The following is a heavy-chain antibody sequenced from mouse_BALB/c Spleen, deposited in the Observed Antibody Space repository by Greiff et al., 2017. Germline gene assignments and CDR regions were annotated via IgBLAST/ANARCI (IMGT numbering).Heavy chain of an antibody. Sequence: QVQLQQPGAELVRPGASVKLSCKASGYTFTSYWINWVKQRPGQGLEWIGNIYPSDSYTNYNQKFKDKATLTVDKSSSTAYMQLSSPTSEDSAVYYGTRDYRYDDAMDYWGQGTSVTVSS. CDR2: IYPSDSYT. CDR1: GYTFTSYW. D-gene: IGHD2-14*01. J-gene: IGHJ4*01. V-gene: IGHV1-69*02. CDR3: TRDYRYDDAMDY.